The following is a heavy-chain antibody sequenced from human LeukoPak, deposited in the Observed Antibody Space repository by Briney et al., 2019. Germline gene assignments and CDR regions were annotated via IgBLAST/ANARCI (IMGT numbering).Heavy chain of an antibody. CDR3: AKDIRPYCSSTSCYTNWFDP. J-gene: IGHJ5*02. V-gene: IGHV3-9*01. CDR1: GFTFDVYA. CDR2: ISWNSGSI. Sequence: GGSLRLSCAASGFTFDVYAMHWVRQAPGKGLEWVSGISWNSGSIGYADSVKGRFTISRDNAKNSLYLQMNSLRAEDTALYYCAKDIRPYCSSTSCYTNWFDPWGQGTLVTVSS. D-gene: IGHD2-2*01.